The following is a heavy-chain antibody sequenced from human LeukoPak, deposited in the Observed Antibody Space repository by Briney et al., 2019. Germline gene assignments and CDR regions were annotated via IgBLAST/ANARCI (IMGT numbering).Heavy chain of an antibody. D-gene: IGHD6-19*01. J-gene: IGHJ4*02. V-gene: IGHV1-8*01. CDR2: MNPNSGNT. CDR1: GYTFTSYD. CDR3: AVLIAVAGSPPGG. Sequence: GASVKVSCKASGYTFTSYDINWVRQATGQGLEWMGWMNPNSGNTGYAQKFQGRVTMTRNTSISTAYMELSSLRSEDTAVYYCAVLIAVAGSPPGGWGQGTLVTVSS.